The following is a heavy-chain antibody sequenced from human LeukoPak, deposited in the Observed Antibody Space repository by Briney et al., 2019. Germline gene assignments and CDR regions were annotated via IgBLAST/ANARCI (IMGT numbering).Heavy chain of an antibody. CDR1: GGSFSGYY. V-gene: IGHV4-34*01. CDR3: ARFRRVRWGLNFDY. CDR2: INHSGST. Sequence: SETLSLTCAVYGGSFSGYYWSWIRQPPGKGLEWIGEINHSGSTNYNPSLKSRVTISVDTSKNQFSLKLSSVTAADTAVYYCARFRRVRWGLNFDYWGQGTLVTVSS. J-gene: IGHJ4*02. D-gene: IGHD1-26*01.